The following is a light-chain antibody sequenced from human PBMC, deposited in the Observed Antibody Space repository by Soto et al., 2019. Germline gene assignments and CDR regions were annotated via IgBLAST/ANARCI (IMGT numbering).Light chain of an antibody. J-gene: IGKJ1*01. CDR1: QSLTNKY. CDR3: QQYNNWPWT. V-gene: IGKV3-15*01. Sequence: EIVLTQSPGTLSLSPGDRATLSCRASQSLTNKYLAWYRQKPGQPPRLLIYGASTRATGIPARFSGSGSGTEFTLTISSLQSVDFAVYSCQQYNNWPWTFGQGTKVDIK. CDR2: GAS.